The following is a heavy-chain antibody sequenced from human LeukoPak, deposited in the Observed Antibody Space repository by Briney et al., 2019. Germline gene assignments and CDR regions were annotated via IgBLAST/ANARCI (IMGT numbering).Heavy chain of an antibody. CDR3: ARSGGSGTYYDGSFDY. CDR2: VYTSWST. D-gene: IGHD1-26*01. CDR1: GGSITSYY. V-gene: IGHV4-4*07. Sequence: SETLSLTCTVSGGSITSYYWSWIRQAAGRGLEWIGRVYTSWSTNYNPSLKSRVTISVDTSKNQLSLKLNSVTAADTAVYYCARSGGSGTYYDGSFDYWGQGTLVTVSS. J-gene: IGHJ4*02.